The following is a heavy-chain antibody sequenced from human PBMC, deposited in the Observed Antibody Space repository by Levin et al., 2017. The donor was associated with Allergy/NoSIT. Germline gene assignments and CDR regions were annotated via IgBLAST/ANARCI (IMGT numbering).Heavy chain of an antibody. CDR1: GFTFRNHA. V-gene: IGHV3-64*01. CDR2: ITDNGGST. D-gene: IGHD6-13*01. Sequence: GESLKISCAASGFTFRNHAMHWVRQVPGKGLEHVSAITDNGGSTYYANSVKGRFTISRDNSKNTLYLQMGILRTEDMALYYCARAEYSRSWYVDYWGQGIMVTVSS. CDR3: ARAEYSRSWYVDY. J-gene: IGHJ4*02.